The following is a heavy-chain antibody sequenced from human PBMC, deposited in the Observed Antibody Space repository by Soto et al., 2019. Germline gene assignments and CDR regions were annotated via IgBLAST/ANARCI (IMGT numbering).Heavy chain of an antibody. CDR2: IKQDGSEK. D-gene: IGHD3-22*01. Sequence: GGSLRLSCAASGFTFSSYWMSWVRQAPGEGLEWVANIKQDGSEKYYVDSVKGRFTISRDNAKNSLYLQMNSLRAEDTAVYYCARDLLEYYYDSSGYYPSSFWGQGT. J-gene: IGHJ4*02. CDR1: GFTFSSYW. V-gene: IGHV3-7*04. CDR3: ARDLLEYYYDSSGYYPSSF.